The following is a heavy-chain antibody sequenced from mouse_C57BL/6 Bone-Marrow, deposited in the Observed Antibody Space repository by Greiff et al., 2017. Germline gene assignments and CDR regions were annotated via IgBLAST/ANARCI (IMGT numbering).Heavy chain of an antibody. CDR2: INPNYGTT. V-gene: IGHV1-39*01. CDR3: ARWSGSYYAMDY. J-gene: IGHJ4*01. CDR1: GYSFTDYN. Sequence: EVQLQQSGPELVKPGASVKISCKASGYSFTDYNMNWVKQSTGKSLEWIGVINPNYGTTSSNQKFKGKATLTVDQSSSTAYMQLNSLTSEDSAVYDGARWSGSYYAMDYWGQGTSVTVSS. D-gene: IGHD1-1*01.